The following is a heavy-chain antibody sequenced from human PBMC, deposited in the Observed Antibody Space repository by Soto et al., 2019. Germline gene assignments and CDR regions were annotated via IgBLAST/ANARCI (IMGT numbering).Heavy chain of an antibody. V-gene: IGHV3-7*03. CDR2: MKEDGSEK. D-gene: IGHD3-16*01. CDR3: ARDRGVDY. J-gene: IGHJ4*02. CDR1: GCTFSSHL. Sequence: PEGSLRVSWVVSGCTFSSHLMNLGRQARGEGLEWVPNMKEDGSEKYYVDSVKARFTISRENAKNSLYLQMNSLRAEATAVYSCARDRGVDYWGQGTQVTVSS.